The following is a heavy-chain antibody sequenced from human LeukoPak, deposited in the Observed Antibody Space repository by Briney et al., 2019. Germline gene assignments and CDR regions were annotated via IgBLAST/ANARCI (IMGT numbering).Heavy chain of an antibody. CDR1: GGSISSYY. CDR2: IYYSGNT. J-gene: IGHJ4*02. V-gene: IGHV4-59*12. D-gene: IGHD2-15*01. Sequence: SETLSLTCTVSGGSISSYYWSWIRQPPGKGLEWIGYIYYSGNTNYNPSLKSRVTISVDTSKNQFSLKLSSVTAADTAVYYCARGSQSLGYCSGGSCRAKIFDYWGQGTLVTVSS. CDR3: ARGSQSLGYCSGGSCRAKIFDY.